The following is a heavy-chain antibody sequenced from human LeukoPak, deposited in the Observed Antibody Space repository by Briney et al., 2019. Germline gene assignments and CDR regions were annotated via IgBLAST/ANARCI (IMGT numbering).Heavy chain of an antibody. CDR3: ARDCSSGSCTQEYGMDV. Sequence: ASVKVSCKASGYTFTGFHMHWVRQAPGQGLEWMGWINPNTGGANYARKFQGRVTMTRDTSISTAYMELSKLRSDDTAVYYCARDCSSGSCTQEYGMDVWGQGTTVTVSS. J-gene: IGHJ6*02. CDR2: INPNTGGA. D-gene: IGHD2-15*01. CDR1: GYTFTGFH. V-gene: IGHV1-2*02.